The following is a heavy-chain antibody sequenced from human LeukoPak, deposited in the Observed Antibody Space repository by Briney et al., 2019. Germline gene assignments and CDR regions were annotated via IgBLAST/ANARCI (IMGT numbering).Heavy chain of an antibody. V-gene: IGHV4-59*01. CDR1: GGSISTYQ. J-gene: IGHJ4*02. D-gene: IGHD2-15*01. CDR2: NYHGGTT. CDR3: ARALLRGGGPTYDY. Sequence: SETLSLTCTLSGGSISTYQWTWIRQTPGKRLGWIGYNYHGGTTNYNPSLKGRTTISVDMSRNPFSLRMTSVTAADTAVYYCARALLRGGGPTYDYWGQGTLVAVAS.